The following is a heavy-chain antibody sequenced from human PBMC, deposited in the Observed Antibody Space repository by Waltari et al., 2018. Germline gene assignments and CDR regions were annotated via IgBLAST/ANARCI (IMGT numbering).Heavy chain of an antibody. CDR2: IYHSGGT. CDR3: ARLRGYSSSSGPYY. D-gene: IGHD6-6*01. V-gene: IGHV4-4*02. J-gene: IGHJ4*02. CDR1: GGSISSSNW. Sequence: QVQLQESGPGLVKPSGTLSLTCAVSGGSISSSNWWSWVRQPPGKGLGWIGEIYHSGGTNYNPPLKSRVTISVDKSKNQFFLKLSSVTAADTAVYYCARLRGYSSSSGPYYWGQGTLVTVSS.